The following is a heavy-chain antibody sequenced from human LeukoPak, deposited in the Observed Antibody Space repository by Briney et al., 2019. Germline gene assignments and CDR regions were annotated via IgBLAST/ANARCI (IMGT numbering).Heavy chain of an antibody. D-gene: IGHD2-2*01. CDR2: ISGSGGST. CDR3: AKGGYCSSTSCYELYFDY. V-gene: IGHV3-23*01. J-gene: IGHJ4*02. CDR1: GFNFSNYW. Sequence: GGSLRLSCAASGFNFSNYWMSWVRQAPGKGLEWVSAISGSGGSTYYADSVKGRFTISRDNSKNTLYLQMNSLRAEDTAVYYCAKGGYCSSTSCYELYFDYWGQGTLVTVSS.